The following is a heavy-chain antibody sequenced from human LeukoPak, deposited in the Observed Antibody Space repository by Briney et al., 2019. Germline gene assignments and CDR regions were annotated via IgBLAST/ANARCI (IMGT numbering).Heavy chain of an antibody. J-gene: IGHJ6*02. D-gene: IGHD2-15*01. CDR2: ISAYNGNT. Sequence: ASVKVSCKASGYTFTSYGISWVRQAPGQGLERMGWISAYNGNTNYAQKLQGRVTMTTDTSTSTAYMELRSPRSDDTAVYYCAREGYCSGGSCYPRAYYYYGMDVWGQGTTITVSS. CDR3: AREGYCSGGSCYPRAYYYYGMDV. CDR1: GYTFTSYG. V-gene: IGHV1-18*01.